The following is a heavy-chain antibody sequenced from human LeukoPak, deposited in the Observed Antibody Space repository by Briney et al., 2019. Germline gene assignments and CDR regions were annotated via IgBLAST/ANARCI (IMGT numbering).Heavy chain of an antibody. J-gene: IGHJ1*01. CDR1: GGTFSSYA. CDR2: IIPILGIA. V-gene: IGHV1-69*04. CDR3: ARYHSGSYSPYFQH. Sequence: ASVKVSCKASGGTFSSYAISWVRQAPGQGLEWMGRIIPILGIANYAHKFQGRVTITADKSTSTAYMELSSLRSEDTAVYYCARYHSGSYSPYFQHWGQGTLVTVSS. D-gene: IGHD1-26*01.